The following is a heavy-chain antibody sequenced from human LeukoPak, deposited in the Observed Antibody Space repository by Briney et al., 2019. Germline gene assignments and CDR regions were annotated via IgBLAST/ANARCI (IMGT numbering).Heavy chain of an antibody. D-gene: IGHD6-13*01. CDR3: ARRKGRVYYFDY. CDR1: GFTFSSYA. CDR2: ISYDGSNK. Sequence: GGSLSLSCAASGFTFSSYAMHWVRQAPGKGLEWVAVISYDGSNKYYADSVKGRFTISRDNSKNTLYLQMNSLRAEDTAVYYCARRKGRVYYFDYWGQGTLVTVSS. J-gene: IGHJ4*02. V-gene: IGHV3-30-3*01.